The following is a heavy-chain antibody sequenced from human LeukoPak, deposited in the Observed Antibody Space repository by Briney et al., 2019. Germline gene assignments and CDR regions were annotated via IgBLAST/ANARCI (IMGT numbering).Heavy chain of an antibody. D-gene: IGHD3-22*01. CDR3: ARGYYDSSGYSDWYFDL. CDR2: IYYSGST. CDR1: GGSISSSY. J-gene: IGHJ2*01. Sequence: PSETLSLTCTVSGGSISSSYWSWFRQPPGKALEWIGYIYYSGSTNYNPSLKSRVTISVDTSKNQFSLKLSSVTAADTAVYYCARGYYDSSGYSDWYFDLWGRGTLVTVSS. V-gene: IGHV4-59*01.